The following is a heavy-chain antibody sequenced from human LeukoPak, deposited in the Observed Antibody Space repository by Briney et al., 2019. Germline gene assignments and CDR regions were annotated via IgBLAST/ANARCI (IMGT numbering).Heavy chain of an antibody. CDR1: GFTFSSYG. Sequence: GGSLRLSCAASGFTFSSYGMHWVRQAPGKGLEWVAVISYDGSNKYYADSVKGRFTISRDNSKNTLYLQMNSLRAEDTAVYYCAKGPSMYYYGPGSPPKEWGQGTLVTVSS. CDR3: AKGPSMYYYGPGSPPKE. D-gene: IGHD3-10*01. V-gene: IGHV3-30*18. CDR2: ISYDGSNK. J-gene: IGHJ4*02.